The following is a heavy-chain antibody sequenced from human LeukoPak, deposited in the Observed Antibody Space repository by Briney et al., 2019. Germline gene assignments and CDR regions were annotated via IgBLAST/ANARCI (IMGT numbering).Heavy chain of an antibody. Sequence: SETLSLTCTVSGGSISSYYWSWIRQPPGKGLEWIGYIYYSGSTNYNPSLKSRVTISVDTSKNQFSLKLSSVTAADTAVYYCARGKYSRQRSESNWFDPWGQGTLVTVSS. CDR1: GGSISSYY. J-gene: IGHJ5*02. CDR3: ARGKYSRQRSESNWFDP. V-gene: IGHV4-59*01. D-gene: IGHD6-6*01. CDR2: IYYSGST.